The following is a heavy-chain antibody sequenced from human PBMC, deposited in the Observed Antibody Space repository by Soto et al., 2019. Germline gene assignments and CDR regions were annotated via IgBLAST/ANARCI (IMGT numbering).Heavy chain of an antibody. CDR3: ARVSFQYYYYGMDV. CDR1: GFTFSSYS. J-gene: IGHJ6*02. Sequence: EVQLVESGGGLVQPGGSLRLSCAASGFTFSSYSMNWVRQAPGKGLEWVSYISSTSRSIYCADSVKGRFTISRDNAKNSLYLQMTSLRDEDTAVYYCARVSFQYYYYGMDVWGQGTTVTVSS. V-gene: IGHV3-48*02. CDR2: ISSTSRSI.